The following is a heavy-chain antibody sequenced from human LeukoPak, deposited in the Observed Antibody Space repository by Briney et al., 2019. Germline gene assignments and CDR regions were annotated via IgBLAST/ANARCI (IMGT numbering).Heavy chain of an antibody. V-gene: IGHV1-24*01. J-gene: IGHJ4*02. Sequence: ASVKVSCKVSGYTLTELSMHWVRQAPGKGREWMGGFDPEDGETIYAQKFQGRVTMTEDTSTDTAYMELSSLRSEDTAVYYCATTPDLIYCSGGSCYRGADSRKYYFDYWGQGTLVTVSS. CDR2: FDPEDGET. D-gene: IGHD2-15*01. CDR1: GYTLTELS. CDR3: ATTPDLIYCSGGSCYRGADSRKYYFDY.